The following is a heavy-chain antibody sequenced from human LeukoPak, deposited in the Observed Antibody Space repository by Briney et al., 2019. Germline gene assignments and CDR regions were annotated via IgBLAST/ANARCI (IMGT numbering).Heavy chain of an antibody. CDR3: ARVQRPLDGADY. Sequence: PSETLSLTCTVPGGSISSYYWSWIRQPPGKGLEWIGYIYYSGSTYYNPSLKSRVTISVDTSKNLFSLQLSSVTAADTAVYYCARVQRPLDGADYWGQGTLVTVSS. CDR1: GGSISSYY. D-gene: IGHD1-1*01. CDR2: IYYSGST. V-gene: IGHV4-59*01. J-gene: IGHJ4*02.